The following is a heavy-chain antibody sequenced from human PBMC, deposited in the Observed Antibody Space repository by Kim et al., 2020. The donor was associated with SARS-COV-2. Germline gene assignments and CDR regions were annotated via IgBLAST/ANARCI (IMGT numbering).Heavy chain of an antibody. V-gene: IGHV3-30*04. CDR3: AELNYDLLTCYTNPNWVDP. CDR2: ISYDGGHK. D-gene: IGHD3-9*01. CDR1: GFNFSNYT. Sequence: GGSLRLSCAASGFNFSNYTMHWVRQTPVKGLEWVAVISYDGGHKYYADSVRGRFTVSRDNSKKKLYLQMNSLRVEDTAVYYCAELNYDLLTCYTNPNWVDPWGQGTLVTVSS. J-gene: IGHJ5*02.